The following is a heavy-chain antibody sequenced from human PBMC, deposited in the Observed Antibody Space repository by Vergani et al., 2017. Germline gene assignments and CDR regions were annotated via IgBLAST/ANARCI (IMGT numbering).Heavy chain of an antibody. CDR2: ISYDGSNK. Sequence: QVQLVESGGGVVQPGRSLRLSCAASGFTFSSYAMPWVRQAPGKGLEWVAVISYDGSNKYYADSVKGRFTISRDNSKNTLYLQMNSLRAKDTAVYYCARGASGDYVSSFDYWGQGTLVTVSS. CDR1: GFTFSSYA. V-gene: IGHV3-30-3*01. CDR3: ARGASGDYVSSFDY. D-gene: IGHD4-17*01. J-gene: IGHJ4*02.